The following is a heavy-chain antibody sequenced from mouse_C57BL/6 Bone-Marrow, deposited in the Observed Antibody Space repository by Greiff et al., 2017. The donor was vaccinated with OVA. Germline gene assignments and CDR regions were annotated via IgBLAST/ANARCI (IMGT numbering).Heavy chain of an antibody. CDR2: IWRGGST. CDR1: GFSLTSYG. Sequence: QVQLQQSGPGLVQPSQSLSITCTVSGFSLTSYGVHWVRQSPGKGLEWLGVIWRGGSTDYNAAFMSRLSITKDNSKSQVFFKMNSLQADDTAIYYCAKNLIYYGNYRPFYYAMDYWGQGTSVTVSS. CDR3: AKNLIYYGNYRPFYYAMDY. V-gene: IGHV2-5*01. J-gene: IGHJ4*01. D-gene: IGHD2-1*01.